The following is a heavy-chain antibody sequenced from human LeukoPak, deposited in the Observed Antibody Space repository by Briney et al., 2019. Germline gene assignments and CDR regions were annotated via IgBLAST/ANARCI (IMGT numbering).Heavy chain of an antibody. CDR1: GGSSSGYY. Sequence: SETLSLTCAVYGGSSSGYYWSWIRQPPGKGLEWIGEINHSGSTNYNPSLKSRVTISVDTSKNQFSLKLSSVTAADTAVYYCARVSGSYYVRRGYFDYWGQGTLVTVSS. CDR3: ARVSGSYYVRRGYFDY. CDR2: INHSGST. V-gene: IGHV4-34*01. D-gene: IGHD1-26*01. J-gene: IGHJ4*02.